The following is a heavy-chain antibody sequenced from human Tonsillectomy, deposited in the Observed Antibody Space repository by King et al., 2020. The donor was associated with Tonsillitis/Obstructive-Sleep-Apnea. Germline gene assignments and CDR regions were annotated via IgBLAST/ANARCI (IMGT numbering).Heavy chain of an antibody. J-gene: IGHJ4*02. CDR2: ISYDGSNK. CDR3: AKDFTRHPLPPPDH. Sequence: VQLVESGGGVVQPGRSLRLSCAASGFTFSSYGMHWVRQAPGKGLEWVAVISYDGSNKYYADSVKGRFTISRDNSKNTLYLQMNSLRAEDTAVYYCAKDFTRHPLPPPDHWGQGTLVTVSS. V-gene: IGHV3-30*18. CDR1: GFTFSSYG.